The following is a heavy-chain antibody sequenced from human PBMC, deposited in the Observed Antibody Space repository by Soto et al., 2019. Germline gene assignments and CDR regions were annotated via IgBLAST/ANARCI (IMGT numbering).Heavy chain of an antibody. V-gene: IGHV3-64D*09. CDR1: GFTFSSYA. CDR3: VKDGRSTTSSNVPFDY. Sequence: GGSLRLSCSASGFTFSSYAMHWVRQAPGKGLEYVSAISSNGGSTYYADSVKGRFTISRDNSKNTLYLQMSSLRAEDTAVYYCVKDGRSTTSSNVPFDYWGQGTLVTVSS. D-gene: IGHD2-2*01. J-gene: IGHJ4*02. CDR2: ISSNGGST.